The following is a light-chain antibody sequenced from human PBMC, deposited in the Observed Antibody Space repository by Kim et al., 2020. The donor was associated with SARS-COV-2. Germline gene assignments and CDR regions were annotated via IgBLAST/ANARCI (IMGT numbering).Light chain of an antibody. V-gene: IGLV2-14*03. CDR1: SSDVGGYNY. CDR3: NSYTSSTTFYV. J-gene: IGLJ1*01. CDR2: DVS. Sequence: QSITISCTGTSSDVGGYNYVSWYQQHPGKAPKVLMYDVSKRPSGVSNRFSGPKSDNTASLTISGLQAEDEADYYCNSYTSSTTFYVFGTGTKVTVL.